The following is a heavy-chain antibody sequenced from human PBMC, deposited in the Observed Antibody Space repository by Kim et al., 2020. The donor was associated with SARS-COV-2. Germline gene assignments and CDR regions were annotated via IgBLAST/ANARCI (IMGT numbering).Heavy chain of an antibody. D-gene: IGHD2-15*01. CDR1: GFTFSNYA. Sequence: GGSLRLYCAASGFTFSNYAMNWVRQAPGKGLEWVSGISGSGVSTHYADSVKGRFTISRDNSKNTLYLQMNSLRAEDTAIYYCAKDETTWGVVLFDYWRQGPRVTVPS. J-gene: IGHJ4*02. CDR2: ISGSGVST. CDR3: AKDETTWGVVLFDY. V-gene: IGHV3-23*01.